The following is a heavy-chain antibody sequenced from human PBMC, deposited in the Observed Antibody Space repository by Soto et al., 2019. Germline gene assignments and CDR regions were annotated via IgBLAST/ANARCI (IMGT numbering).Heavy chain of an antibody. D-gene: IGHD2-2*01. Sequence: GESLKISCKGSGYSFTGYWIGWVRQMPGKGLEWMGIIYPGDSDTRYSPSFQGQVTISADKSISTAYLQWSSLKASDTAMYYCARHRGIVVVPAADPYYYYGMDVWGQGTTVTVSS. CDR1: GYSFTGYW. V-gene: IGHV5-51*01. CDR2: IYPGDSDT. J-gene: IGHJ6*02. CDR3: ARHRGIVVVPAADPYYYYGMDV.